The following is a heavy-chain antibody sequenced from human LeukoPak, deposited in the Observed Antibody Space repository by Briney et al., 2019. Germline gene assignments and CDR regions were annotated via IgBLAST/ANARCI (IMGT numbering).Heavy chain of an antibody. CDR2: IYYSGST. D-gene: IGHD3-22*01. J-gene: IGHJ4*02. V-gene: IGHV4-59*08. Sequence: SETLSLTCTVSGGSISSYYWSWIRQPPGKGLEWIGYIYYSGSTNYNPSLKSRVTISVDTSKNQFSLKLSSVTAADTAVYYCARNYYDSSGYYYLLDYWGQETLVTVSS. CDR3: ARNYYDSSGYYYLLDY. CDR1: GGSISSYY.